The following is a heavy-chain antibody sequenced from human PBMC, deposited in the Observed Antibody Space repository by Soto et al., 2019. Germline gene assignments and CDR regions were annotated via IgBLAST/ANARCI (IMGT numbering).Heavy chain of an antibody. D-gene: IGHD4-17*01. CDR1: GLTSSTYA. Sequence: GGSLRLSCAASGLTSSTYAMSWVRQAPGKGLEWVSGISGSGGSTYYADSVKGRFTISRDNSKNMLYLQMNSLRAEDTAVYYCAKRLTTVTTVFDYWGQGTLVTVSS. CDR3: AKRLTTVTTVFDY. J-gene: IGHJ4*02. CDR2: ISGSGGST. V-gene: IGHV3-23*01.